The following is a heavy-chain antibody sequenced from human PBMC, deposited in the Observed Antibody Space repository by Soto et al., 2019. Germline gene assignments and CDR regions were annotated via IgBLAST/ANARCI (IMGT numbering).Heavy chain of an antibody. V-gene: IGHV3-23*01. CDR2: ISVSGVST. CDR3: AKDIFMMGSGTYWSRSRDY. J-gene: IGHJ4*02. CDR1: GFTFSSSA. D-gene: IGHD3-10*01. Sequence: EVQLLESGGGLVQPGGSLRLSCVASGFTFSSSAMSWVRQAPGRGLEWVSTISVSGVSTYYADSVKGRFTISRDNSSNMLCLQMNSLRAEDTALYYCAKDIFMMGSGTYWSRSRDYWCQGTRVIVSS.